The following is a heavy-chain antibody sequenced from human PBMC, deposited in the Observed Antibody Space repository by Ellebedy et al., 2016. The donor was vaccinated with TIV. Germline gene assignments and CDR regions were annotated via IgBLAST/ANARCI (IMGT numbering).Heavy chain of an antibody. D-gene: IGHD5-18*01. CDR2: ISGSDGST. V-gene: IGHV3-23*01. CDR1: GFTFSSYA. CDR3: ASYVDTAMVFDY. J-gene: IGHJ4*02. Sequence: GESLKIFCAASGFTFSSYAMSWVRQAPGKGLEWVSAISGSDGSTYYADSVKGRFPISRDNSKNTLYLQMNSLRAEDTAVYYCASYVDTAMVFDYWGQGTLVTVSS.